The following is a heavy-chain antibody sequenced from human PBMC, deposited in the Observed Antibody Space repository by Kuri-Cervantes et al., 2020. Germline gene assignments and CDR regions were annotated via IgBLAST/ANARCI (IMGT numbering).Heavy chain of an antibody. Sequence: SETLSLTCTVSGGSISSYYWSWIRQPPGKGLEWIGEIYHSGSTNYNPSLKSRVTISVDKSKNQFSLKLSSVTAADTAVYYCARASKTNWYFDLWGRGTLVTVSS. CDR3: ARASKTNWYFDL. V-gene: IGHV4-59*12. J-gene: IGHJ2*01. D-gene: IGHD1-1*01. CDR1: GGSISSYY. CDR2: IYHSGST.